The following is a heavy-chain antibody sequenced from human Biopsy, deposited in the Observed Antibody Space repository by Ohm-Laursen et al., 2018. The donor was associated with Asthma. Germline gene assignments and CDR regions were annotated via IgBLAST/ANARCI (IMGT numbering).Heavy chain of an antibody. Sequence: SLRLSCAASGFTFSTYGMHWVRQAPGKGLEWVAVISYDGFNKDYGDSVKGRFTISRDNSRNTLHLQMHSLRAEDTAVYYCAKDVFPGWELRRGPDYWGQGTLVTVS. J-gene: IGHJ4*02. V-gene: IGHV3-30*18. CDR2: ISYDGFNK. CDR1: GFTFSTYG. CDR3: AKDVFPGWELRRGPDY. D-gene: IGHD1-26*01.